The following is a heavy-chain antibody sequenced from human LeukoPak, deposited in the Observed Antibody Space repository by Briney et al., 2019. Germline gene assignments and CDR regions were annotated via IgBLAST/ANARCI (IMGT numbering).Heavy chain of an antibody. D-gene: IGHD1-26*01. Sequence: TGGSLRLSCAASGFSLSSYAMSWVRRAPEKGLEWVSSISGTGGSTFYADSMKGRLTISRDNSKNTLYLHMNSLRSEDTAIYYCAKALKRTSERNFGSCLDSWGQGTLVTVSS. CDR1: GFSLSSYA. CDR2: ISGTGGST. V-gene: IGHV3-23*01. CDR3: AKALKRTSERNFGSCLDS. J-gene: IGHJ4*02.